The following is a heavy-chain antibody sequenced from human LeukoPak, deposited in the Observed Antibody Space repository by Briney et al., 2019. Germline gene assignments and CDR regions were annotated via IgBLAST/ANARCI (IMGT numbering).Heavy chain of an antibody. CDR3: TTELDVRPNHY. J-gene: IGHJ4*02. Sequence: GGPLRLSCAASGFTFSNAWMSWVRQAPGKGLEWVGRIKSKTDGGTTDYAAPVKGRFTISRDDSKNTLYLQMNSLKTEDTAVYYCTTELDVRPNHYWGQGTLVTVSS. CDR2: IKSKTDGGTT. D-gene: IGHD1-14*01. CDR1: GFTFSNAW. V-gene: IGHV3-15*01.